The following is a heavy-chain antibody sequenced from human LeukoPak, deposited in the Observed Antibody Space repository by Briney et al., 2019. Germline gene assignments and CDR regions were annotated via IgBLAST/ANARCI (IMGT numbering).Heavy chain of an antibody. J-gene: IGHJ4*02. D-gene: IGHD3-22*01. CDR3: ARTAPYYYDSSGSNDY. Sequence: ASVKVSCKASGYTFTSYDINWVRQATGQGLEWMGWMNPNSGNTGYAQKFQGRVTMTRNTSISTAYMELSSLRSEDTAVYYCARTAPYYYDSSGSNDYWGQGTLVTVS. V-gene: IGHV1-8*01. CDR1: GYTFTSYD. CDR2: MNPNSGNT.